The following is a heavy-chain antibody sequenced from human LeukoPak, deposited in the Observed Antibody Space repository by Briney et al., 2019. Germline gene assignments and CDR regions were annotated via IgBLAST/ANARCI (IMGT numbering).Heavy chain of an antibody. CDR1: GYTFTGYY. Sequence: ASVKVSCKASGYTFTGYYLHWVRQAPGQGLEWMGWINPNSGGTNYAQKFQGRVTMTRDTSISTAYMELSRLRSDDTAVYYCASGSEYYGSGSQDDAFDIWGQGTMVTVSS. V-gene: IGHV1-2*02. CDR2: INPNSGGT. D-gene: IGHD3-10*01. CDR3: ASGSEYYGSGSQDDAFDI. J-gene: IGHJ3*02.